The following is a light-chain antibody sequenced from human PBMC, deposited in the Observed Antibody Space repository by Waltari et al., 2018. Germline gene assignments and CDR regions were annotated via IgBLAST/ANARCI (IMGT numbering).Light chain of an antibody. CDR1: SSDVGSYNF. J-gene: IGLJ7*01. CDR2: DVV. Sequence: QSALTQPRSVSGSPGQSVTISCSGTSSDVGSYNFFSWYQQHPGHAPKLLIDDVVKPRSCVPDRFSGSKTGNTASLTSSGLQTEDESDYYCCSYAGSYTFVFGGGTQLTVL. CDR3: CSYAGSYTFV. V-gene: IGLV2-11*01.